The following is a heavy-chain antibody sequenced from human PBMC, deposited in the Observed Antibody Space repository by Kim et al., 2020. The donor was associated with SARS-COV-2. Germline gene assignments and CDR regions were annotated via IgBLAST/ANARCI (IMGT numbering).Heavy chain of an antibody. J-gene: IGHJ6*02. CDR3: ASLAAGYGLDV. CDR1: GDSIRYYY. D-gene: IGHD6-13*01. CDR2: IYYTGNT. V-gene: IGHV4-59*01. Sequence: SETLSHTCGVSGDSIRYYYWSWIRQPPGKGLEWIGYIYYTGNTNYNPSLKSRVTMSVDTSKNQFSLKLTSVTAADTAVYYCASLAAGYGLDVWGQGTTVT.